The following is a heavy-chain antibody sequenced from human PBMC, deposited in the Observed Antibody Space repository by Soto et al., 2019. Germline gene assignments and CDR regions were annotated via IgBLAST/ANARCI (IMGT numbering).Heavy chain of an antibody. V-gene: IGHV3-7*03. CDR1: VFSFIGYC. CDR2: IKQDGSEK. D-gene: IGHD2-15*01. CDR3: ANDGGSEYYYFEF. Sequence: WLSXRLSCSSSVFSFIGYCMTLVRQAPGKGLEWVANIKQDGSEKFYEASVKGRFTISRDNAKNSLYLQLNGLRPDDTAVYYCANDGGSEYYYFEFWGQGTLVKVYS. J-gene: IGHJ4*02.